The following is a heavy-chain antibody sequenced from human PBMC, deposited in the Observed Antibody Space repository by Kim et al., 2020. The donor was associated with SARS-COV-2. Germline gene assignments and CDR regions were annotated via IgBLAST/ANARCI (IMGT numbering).Heavy chain of an antibody. CDR3: AKVGSSWYNYYYYGMDV. CDR1: GFTFSSYG. J-gene: IGHJ6*02. Sequence: GGSLRLSCAASGFTFSSYGMHWVRQAPGKGLEWVAVIWYDGSNKYYADSVKGRFTISRDNSKNTLYLQMNSLRAEDTAVYYCAKVGSSWYNYYYYGMDVWGPGTTGTVSS. CDR2: IWYDGSNK. V-gene: IGHV3-33*06. D-gene: IGHD6-13*01.